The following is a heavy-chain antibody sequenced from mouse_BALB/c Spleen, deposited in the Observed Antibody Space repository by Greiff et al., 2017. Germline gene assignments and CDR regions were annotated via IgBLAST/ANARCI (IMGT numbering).Heavy chain of an antibody. J-gene: IGHJ2*01. CDR2: ISSGGSYT. CDR3: GRLHLCYFDY. CDR1: GFTFSSYG. Sequence: EVQVLQSGADLVKPGGSLKLSCAASGFTFSSYGMPWVRQTPDKGLEWVATISSGGSYTYYPDSVKGRFTISRDNAKNTLYLQMSSLKSEDTAMYYCGRLHLCYFDYWGEGTTLTVSS. V-gene: IGHV5-6*01.